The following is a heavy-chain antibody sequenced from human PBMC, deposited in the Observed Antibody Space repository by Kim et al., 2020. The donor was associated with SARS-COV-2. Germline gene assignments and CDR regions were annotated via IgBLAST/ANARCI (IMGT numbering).Heavy chain of an antibody. J-gene: IGHJ4*02. V-gene: IGHV3-30*03. CDR1: GFTFSSYG. Sequence: GGSLRLSCAASGFTFSSYGMHWVRQAPGKGLEWVAVISYDGSNKYYADSVKGRFTISRDNSKNTLYLQMNSLRAEDTAVYYCATTSSGWFDYWGQGTLVTVSS. CDR3: ATTSSGWFDY. CDR2: ISYDGSNK. D-gene: IGHD6-19*01.